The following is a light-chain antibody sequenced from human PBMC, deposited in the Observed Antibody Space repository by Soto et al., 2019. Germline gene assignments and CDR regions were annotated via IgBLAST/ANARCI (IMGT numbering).Light chain of an antibody. CDR2: RAS. CDR1: QSVSISY. CDR3: QQYGSSPLT. Sequence: EIVLTQSPGTLSLSPGVRATLSCRASQSVSISYLGWYQQKPGQAPKVLIYRASSRATGIPDRFSGSGSGTDFTLTISRLEPEDFAVYYCQQYGSSPLTFGGGTKVDI. J-gene: IGKJ4*01. V-gene: IGKV3-20*01.